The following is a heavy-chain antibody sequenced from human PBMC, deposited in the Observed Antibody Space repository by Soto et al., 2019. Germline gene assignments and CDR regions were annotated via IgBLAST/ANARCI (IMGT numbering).Heavy chain of an antibody. D-gene: IGHD3-10*01. V-gene: IGHV3-30*18. J-gene: IGHJ4*02. CDR1: GFTFSAYG. Sequence: SLRLSCAASGFTFSAYGKHWVREAPGKGLEWVAVILYDGRNKYYADSVKGRLTISRDNSKNTLYLQMNSLRAEDTAIYYCAKKVNSGSGSKYFDYWGQGTLVTVSS. CDR2: ILYDGRNK. CDR3: AKKVNSGSGSKYFDY.